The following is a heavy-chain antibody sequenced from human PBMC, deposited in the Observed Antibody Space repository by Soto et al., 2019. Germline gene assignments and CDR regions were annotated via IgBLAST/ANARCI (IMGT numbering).Heavy chain of an antibody. J-gene: IGHJ6*02. Sequence: PGGSLRLSCAASGFTFSSYSMNWVRQAPGKGLEWVSSISSSSSYIYYADPVKGRFTISRDNAKNSLYLQMNSLRAEDTAVYYCARDLGDTAMYYYYYGMDVWGQGTTVTVSS. CDR3: ARDLGDTAMYYYYYGMDV. V-gene: IGHV3-21*01. CDR2: ISSSSSYI. D-gene: IGHD5-18*01. CDR1: GFTFSSYS.